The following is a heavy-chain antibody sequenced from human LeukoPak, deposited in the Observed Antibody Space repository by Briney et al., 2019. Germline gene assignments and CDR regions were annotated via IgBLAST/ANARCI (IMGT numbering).Heavy chain of an antibody. J-gene: IGHJ6*02. V-gene: IGHV3-23*01. CDR3: ARSYGMDV. CDR1: GFTFSSSA. Sequence: PGGSLRLSCAASGFTFSSSAMSWVRQAPGKGLEWVAAISDTGRLSYCADSVNGRFTISRDNSKNTLSLQMNSLRAADTAVYYCARSYGMDVWGQGTTVTVSS. CDR2: ISDTGRLS.